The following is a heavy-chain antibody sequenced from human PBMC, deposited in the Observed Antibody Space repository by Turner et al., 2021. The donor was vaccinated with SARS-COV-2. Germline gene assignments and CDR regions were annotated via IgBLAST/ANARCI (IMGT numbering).Heavy chain of an antibody. J-gene: IGHJ6*02. CDR2: FYYSGSS. Sequence: QLQLQESGPGLVKPSETLSLTCTVSGGSISSSSYYWGWIRQPPGKGLEWIGNFYYSGSSYYNPSLKSRVTISVDPSKNQFSLKLTSVTAADTAVYYCARLMDTAMDYYGTDVWGQGTTVTVSS. CDR3: ARLMDTAMDYYGTDV. CDR1: GGSISSSSYY. D-gene: IGHD5-18*01. V-gene: IGHV4-39*01.